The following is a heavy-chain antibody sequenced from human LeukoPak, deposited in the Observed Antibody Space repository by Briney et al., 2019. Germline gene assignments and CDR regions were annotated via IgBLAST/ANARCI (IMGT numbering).Heavy chain of an antibody. J-gene: IGHJ5*02. CDR1: GYTFTGYY. V-gene: IGHV1-2*02. Sequence: ASLKVSFKASGYTFTGYYMHWVRQVPGQGLEWMGWINPNSGGTNYAQKFQGRVTMTRDTSISTAYMELSRLRSDDTAVYYCARVGGYSYGPRLDPWGQGTLVTVSS. CDR3: ARVGGYSYGPRLDP. D-gene: IGHD5-18*01. CDR2: INPNSGGT.